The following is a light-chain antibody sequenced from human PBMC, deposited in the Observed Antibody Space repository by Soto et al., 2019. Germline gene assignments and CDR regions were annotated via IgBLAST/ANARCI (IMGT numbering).Light chain of an antibody. CDR2: EVT. CDR3: SSYKFSTTLRV. J-gene: IGLJ3*02. Sequence: QSALTQPASVSGSPGQSITLSCAGTTNDIGSYNYVSWFQQHPGGAPKLIIFEVTHRPSGISTRFSGSKSGNTASLTISDLQAEDEALYYCSSYKFSTTLRVFGGGTKLTVL. V-gene: IGLV2-14*01. CDR1: TNDIGSYNY.